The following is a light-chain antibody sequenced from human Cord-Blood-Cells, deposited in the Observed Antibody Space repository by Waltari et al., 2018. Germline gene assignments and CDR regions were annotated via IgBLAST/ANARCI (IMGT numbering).Light chain of an antibody. CDR1: RSNVGGYNY. V-gene: IGLV2-8*01. CDR2: EVS. J-gene: IGLJ2*01. Sequence: QSAPTQTPSASASPGHSVTISCTGSRSNVGGYNYASWYQQQPRQPPNLMIYEVSRRPSGVPDRFSGSKSGNAASLTSSGHQEDDEADYYCRSDAGSNNLVFGGGTKLTVL. CDR3: RSDAGSNNLV.